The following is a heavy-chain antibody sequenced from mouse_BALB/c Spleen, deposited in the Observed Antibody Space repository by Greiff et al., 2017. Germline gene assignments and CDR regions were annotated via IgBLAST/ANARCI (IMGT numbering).Heavy chain of an antibody. CDR3: ARDDNFFAY. V-gene: IGHV5-9-4*01. D-gene: IGHD1-3*01. Sequence: EVKVEESGGGLVKPGGSLKLSCAASGFTFSSYAMSWVRQSPEKRLEWVAEISSGGSYTYYPDTVTGRFTISRDNAKNTLYLEMSSLRSEDTAMYYCARDDNFFAYWGQGTLVTVSA. CDR1: GFTFSSYA. CDR2: ISSGGSYT. J-gene: IGHJ3*01.